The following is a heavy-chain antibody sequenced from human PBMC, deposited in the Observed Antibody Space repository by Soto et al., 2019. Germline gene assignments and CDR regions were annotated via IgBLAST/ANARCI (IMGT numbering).Heavy chain of an antibody. V-gene: IGHV1-24*01. CDR3: AILSFHSPVGWYLRMAV. CDR1: GHTLTELS. J-gene: IGHJ6*01. Sequence: GASVKVSCKVSGHTLTELSMHWVRQAPGKGLEWMGGFDPEDGETIYAQKFQGRVTMTEDTSKDTAYMELSRLRSEDTAVYYCAILSFHSPVGWYLRMAVWGQGTTVSVPS. D-gene: IGHD3-10*02. CDR2: FDPEDGET.